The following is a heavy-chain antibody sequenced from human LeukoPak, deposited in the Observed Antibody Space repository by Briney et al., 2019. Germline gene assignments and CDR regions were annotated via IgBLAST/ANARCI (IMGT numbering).Heavy chain of an antibody. CDR1: GYTFTDYY. CDR2: INPNDGDT. J-gene: IGHJ4*02. D-gene: IGHD2-2*01. V-gene: IGHV1-2*02. Sequence: ASVKVSCKASGYTFTDYYMHWVRQAPGQGFEWMGWINPNDGDTNYAQKFQGRVTMTRDTSISTAHMEVGRLRSDDTAVYYCARANFLYCSSSTCLFDYWGQGTLVTVSS. CDR3: ARANFLYCSSSTCLFDY.